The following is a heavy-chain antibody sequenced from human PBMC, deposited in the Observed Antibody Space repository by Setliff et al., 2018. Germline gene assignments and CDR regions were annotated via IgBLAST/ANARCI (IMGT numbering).Heavy chain of an antibody. CDR3: ATRGLGNCSSTSCLSYGMDV. D-gene: IGHD2-2*01. CDR1: GYTFTSYG. J-gene: IGHJ6*02. V-gene: IGHV1-18*01. CDR2: ISAYNDNT. Sequence: ASVKVSCKASGYTFTSYGISWVRQAPGQGLEWMGWISAYNDNTNYAQKLQGRVTMTTDTSTSTAYMELRSLRSEDTAVYYCATRGLGNCSSTSCLSYGMDVWGQGTTVTVSS.